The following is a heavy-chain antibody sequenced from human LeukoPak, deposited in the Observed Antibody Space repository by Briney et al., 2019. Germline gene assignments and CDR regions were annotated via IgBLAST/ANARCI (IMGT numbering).Heavy chain of an antibody. Sequence: GGSLRLSCAASGFTFSNAWMSWVRQAPGKGLEWVGRIKSKTDGGTTDYAAPVKGRFTISRDDSKNTLYLQMNSLKTEDTAIYYCTKTYYYGSGSLDYWSQGTLVTVSS. V-gene: IGHV3-15*01. CDR2: IKSKTDGGTT. D-gene: IGHD3-10*01. CDR1: GFTFSNAW. J-gene: IGHJ4*02. CDR3: TKTYYYGSGSLDY.